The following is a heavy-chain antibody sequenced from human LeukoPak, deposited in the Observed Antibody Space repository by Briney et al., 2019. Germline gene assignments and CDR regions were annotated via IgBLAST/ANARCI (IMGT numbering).Heavy chain of an antibody. CDR3: AKDYGRGYYSTAHFDY. Sequence: GGSLRLSCAASGFTFSNYAMSWVRQAPGKGLEWVSAISGSASSTYYTDSVKGRFTISRDNSKNTLYLQMNSLRAEDTAVYYCAKDYGRGYYSTAHFDYWGQGTLVTVSS. CDR2: ISGSASST. V-gene: IGHV3-23*01. D-gene: IGHD3-22*01. CDR1: GFTFSNYA. J-gene: IGHJ4*02.